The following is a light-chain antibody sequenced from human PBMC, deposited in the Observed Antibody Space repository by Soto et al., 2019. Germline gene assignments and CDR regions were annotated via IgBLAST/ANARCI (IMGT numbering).Light chain of an antibody. J-gene: IGKJ1*01. CDR1: QSVSSN. V-gene: IGKV3-15*01. Sequence: IVMTRSPATLYVSPWEREMFSCRASQSVSSNLAWYQQKPGQAPRLLIYGASTRATGIPARFSGSGSGTEFTLTISSLQSEDFAVYYCQQYNNWPQTFGQGTKVDIK. CDR2: GAS. CDR3: QQYNNWPQT.